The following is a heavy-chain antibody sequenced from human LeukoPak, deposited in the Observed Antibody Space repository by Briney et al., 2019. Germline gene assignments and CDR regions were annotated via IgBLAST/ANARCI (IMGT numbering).Heavy chain of an antibody. Sequence: GGSLRLSCAASGFTLSNYAMHWVRQPAGEGLEWVSALGTAGDTFYPGSVKGRFTISRDNAKKSLFLQMNSLRAEDTAIYYCARQSTPHGNFDYWGRGTLVTVSS. CDR3: ARQSTPHGNFDY. V-gene: IGHV3-13*01. D-gene: IGHD5-24*01. J-gene: IGHJ4*02. CDR1: GFTLSNYA. CDR2: LGTAGDT.